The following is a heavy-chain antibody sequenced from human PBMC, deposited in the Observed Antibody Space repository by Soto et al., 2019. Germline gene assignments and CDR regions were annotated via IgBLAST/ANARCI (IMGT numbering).Heavy chain of an antibody. CDR3: SRDTRDGYNLAEYYFDY. D-gene: IGHD5-12*01. CDR2: ISAYNGNT. J-gene: IGHJ4*02. Sequence: QVQLVQSGAEVKKPGASVKVSCKASGYTFTSYGISWVRQAPGQGLEWMGWISAYNGNTNYAQKLQGRVTMTTDTSTSTAYRELRSLRSDDTAVYYCSRDTRDGYNLAEYYFDYWGQGTLVTVSS. V-gene: IGHV1-18*01. CDR1: GYTFTSYG.